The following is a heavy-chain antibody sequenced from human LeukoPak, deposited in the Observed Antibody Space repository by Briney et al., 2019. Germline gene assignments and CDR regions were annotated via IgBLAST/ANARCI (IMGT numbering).Heavy chain of an antibody. CDR3: ARQGETAMALTDY. D-gene: IGHD5-24*01. Sequence: ASVKVSCKASGYTFTSYGISWVRQAPGQGLEWMGWINTNTGNPTYAQGFAGRFVFSLDTSVSTAYLQISSLKAEDTAVYYCARQGETAMALTDYWGQGTLVTVSS. CDR2: INTNTGNP. J-gene: IGHJ4*02. CDR1: GYTFTSYG. V-gene: IGHV7-4-1*02.